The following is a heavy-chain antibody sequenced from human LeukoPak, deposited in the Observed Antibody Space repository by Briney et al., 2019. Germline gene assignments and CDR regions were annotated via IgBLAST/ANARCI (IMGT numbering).Heavy chain of an antibody. Sequence: GSLRLSCAASGFTFSSYWMSWVRQAPGKGLEWVANIKQDGSEKYYVDSVKGRFTISRDNAKNSLYLQMNSLRAEDSAVYYCARDIREMATMADYFDYWGQGTLVTVSS. J-gene: IGHJ4*02. CDR3: ARDIREMATMADYFDY. CDR2: IKQDGSEK. CDR1: GFTFSSYW. V-gene: IGHV3-7*01. D-gene: IGHD5-24*01.